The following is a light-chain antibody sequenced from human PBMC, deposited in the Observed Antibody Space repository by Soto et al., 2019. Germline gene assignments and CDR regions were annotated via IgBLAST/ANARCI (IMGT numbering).Light chain of an antibody. CDR3: QQYNSYWT. Sequence: TQSPVTLSLSPGERATLSCRASQSINNYLAWYQQKPGKAPKLLIYDASSLESGVPSRFSGRGSGTEFTLTINSLQPDDFATYYCQQYNSYWTFGQGTKVDIK. V-gene: IGKV1-5*01. CDR1: QSINNY. CDR2: DAS. J-gene: IGKJ1*01.